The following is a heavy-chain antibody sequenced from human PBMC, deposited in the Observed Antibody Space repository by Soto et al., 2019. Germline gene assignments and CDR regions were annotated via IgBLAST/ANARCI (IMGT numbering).Heavy chain of an antibody. CDR1: GGSFGNSA. CDR3: ATGVIWIGYFTVDS. V-gene: IGHV1-69*01. D-gene: IGHD3-3*01. J-gene: IGHJ4*02. CDR2: FIPVYRTL. Sequence: QVQLVQSGAEVKKPGSSVKVSCKASGGSFGNSAITWVRHTPGHGLEWLGGFIPVYRTLNYAPKFQGRVTITADESTCTAYMTLSSLASDDTAVYYCATGVIWIGYFTVDSWGQGTRVTVSS.